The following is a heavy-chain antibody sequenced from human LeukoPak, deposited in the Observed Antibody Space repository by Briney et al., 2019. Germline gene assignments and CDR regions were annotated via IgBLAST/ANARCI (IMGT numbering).Heavy chain of an antibody. CDR2: INPSGGST. D-gene: IGHD2-21*02. J-gene: IGHJ5*02. Sequence: ASEKVSCKASGGTFSSYAISWVRQAPGQGLEWMGIINPSGGSTSCAQKFQGRVTMTRDTSTSTVYMELSSLRSEDTAVYYCARTLTLPNWFDPWGQGTLVTVSS. V-gene: IGHV1-46*01. CDR1: GGTFSSYA. CDR3: ARTLTLPNWFDP.